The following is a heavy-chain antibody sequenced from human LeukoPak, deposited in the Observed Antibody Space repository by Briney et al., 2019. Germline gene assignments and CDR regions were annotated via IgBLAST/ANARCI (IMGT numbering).Heavy chain of an antibody. V-gene: IGHV3-43*01. CDR1: GFTFDDYT. J-gene: IGHJ6*02. CDR2: IIWDGGST. Sequence: GGSLRLSCAASGFTFDDYTMHWVRQAPGKGLECVSLIIWDGGSTYYADSVKGRFTISRDNSKNSLYLPMNSLRTEDTALYYCATDLSSSWYSPLSKAYYYYGMDVWGQGTTVTVSS. D-gene: IGHD6-13*01. CDR3: ATDLSSSWYSPLSKAYYYYGMDV.